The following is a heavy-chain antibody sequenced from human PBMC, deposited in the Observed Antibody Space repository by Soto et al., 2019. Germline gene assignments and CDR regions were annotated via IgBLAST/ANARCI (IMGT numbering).Heavy chain of an antibody. CDR2: IKQDGSEK. D-gene: IGHD6-19*01. V-gene: IGHV3-7*01. CDR3: AREVMAGAGY. Sequence: PGGSLRLSCAASGFTFSGYWMSWVRQAPGKGLEWVANIKQDGSEKYYVDSVKGRFTISRDNAKNSLYLQMNSLRAEDTAVYYCAREVMAGAGYWGKGSLVTVSS. J-gene: IGHJ4*02. CDR1: GFTFSGYW.